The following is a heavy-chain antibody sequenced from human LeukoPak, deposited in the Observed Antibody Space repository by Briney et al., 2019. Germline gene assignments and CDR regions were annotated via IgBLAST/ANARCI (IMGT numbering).Heavy chain of an antibody. Sequence: ASVKVSCKASGYTFTGYYMHWVRQAPGQGLEWMGWINPNSGGTNYAQKVQGRFTMTRDTSMSTAYMELSRLRSEDTAVYYCARDGRYCSGGRCYWHYYGMDVWGQGTKVTVSS. CDR3: ARDGRYCSGGRCYWHYYGMDV. V-gene: IGHV1-2*02. J-gene: IGHJ6*02. CDR1: GYTFTGYY. CDR2: INPNSGGT. D-gene: IGHD2-15*01.